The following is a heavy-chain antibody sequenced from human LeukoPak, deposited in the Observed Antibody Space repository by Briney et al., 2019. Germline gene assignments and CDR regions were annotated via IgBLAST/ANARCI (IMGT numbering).Heavy chain of an antibody. CDR3: AADRNHYDSSVSVYYYGMDV. V-gene: IGHV1-58*01. CDR1: GFTFTSSA. CDR2: IVVGSGNT. Sequence: SVKVSCKASGFTFTSSAVQWVRQARGQRLEWIGWIVVGSGNTNYAQKFQERVTITRDMSTSTAYMELSSLRSEDTAVYYCAADRNHYDSSVSVYYYGMDVWGQGTTVTVSS. D-gene: IGHD3-22*01. J-gene: IGHJ6*02.